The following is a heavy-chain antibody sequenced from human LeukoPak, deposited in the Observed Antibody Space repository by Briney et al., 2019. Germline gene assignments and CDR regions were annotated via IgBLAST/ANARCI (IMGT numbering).Heavy chain of an antibody. J-gene: IGHJ6*02. D-gene: IGHD1-7*01. CDR1: GYTFTNDG. CDR3: ARDPINGSTFYHYGMDV. V-gene: IGHV1-18*04. Sequence: GSLRLSCKASGYTFTNDGLTWVRQAPGQGLEWMGWIDAYNGATNYAQKLKGRITMSTDTSTSTAYMELRSLTADDTGVYYCARDPINGSTFYHYGMDVRGQGTTVTVSS. CDR2: IDAYNGAT.